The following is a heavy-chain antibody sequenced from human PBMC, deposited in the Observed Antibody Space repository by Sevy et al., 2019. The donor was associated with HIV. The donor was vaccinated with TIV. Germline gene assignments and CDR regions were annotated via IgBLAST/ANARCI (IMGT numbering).Heavy chain of an antibody. CDR2: ISYDGSNK. V-gene: IGHV3-30-3*01. CDR1: GFTFSSDA. J-gene: IGHJ4*02. D-gene: IGHD3-16*01. CDR3: ASDGGGRGFDY. Sequence: GGSLRLSCAASGFTFSSDAMHWVHQAPGKGLEWVAVISYDGSNKYYADSVKGRFTISRDNSKNTLYLQMNSLRAEDTAVYYCASDGGGRGFDYWGQGTLVTVSS.